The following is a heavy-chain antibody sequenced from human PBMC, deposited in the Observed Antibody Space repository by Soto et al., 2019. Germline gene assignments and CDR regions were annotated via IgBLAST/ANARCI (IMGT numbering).Heavy chain of an antibody. CDR3: ARDGGTWPDY. Sequence: QVQLVESGGGVVQPGRSLRLSCAASGFTFSSYGMHWVRQAPGKGLEWVAVIWYDGSNKYYADSVKGRFTISRDNSKNTLYLQMNSLRADDTAVYYCARDGGTWPDYWGQGTLVTVSS. J-gene: IGHJ4*02. D-gene: IGHD5-12*01. CDR2: IWYDGSNK. CDR1: GFTFSSYG. V-gene: IGHV3-33*01.